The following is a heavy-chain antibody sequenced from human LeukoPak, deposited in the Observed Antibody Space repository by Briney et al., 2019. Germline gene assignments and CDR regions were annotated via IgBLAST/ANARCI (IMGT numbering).Heavy chain of an antibody. J-gene: IGHJ4*02. Sequence: ASVKVSCKASGYTFTSYDINWVRQATGQGLEWMGWMNPNSGNTGYAQKFQGRVTMTRNTSISTAYMELSSLRSDDTAVYYCARPSGWFDPHFDYWGQGTLVTVSS. D-gene: IGHD6-19*01. CDR3: ARPSGWFDPHFDY. V-gene: IGHV1-8*01. CDR1: GYTFTSYD. CDR2: MNPNSGNT.